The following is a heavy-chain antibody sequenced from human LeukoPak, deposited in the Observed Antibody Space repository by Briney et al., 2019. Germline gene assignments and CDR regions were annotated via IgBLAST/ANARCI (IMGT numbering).Heavy chain of an antibody. CDR3: ARSRGYKYDSSGYFHFDF. Sequence: PSETLSLTCTVSGVSISNYYWSWIRQSPGKGLEWIGYIYYSGSTNYNPSFKSRVTISEDMSKNQISLKLRSVTAADTAVYYCARSRGYKYDSSGYFHFDFWGQGTLVTVSS. D-gene: IGHD3-22*01. CDR1: GVSISNYY. V-gene: IGHV4-59*01. CDR2: IYYSGST. J-gene: IGHJ4*02.